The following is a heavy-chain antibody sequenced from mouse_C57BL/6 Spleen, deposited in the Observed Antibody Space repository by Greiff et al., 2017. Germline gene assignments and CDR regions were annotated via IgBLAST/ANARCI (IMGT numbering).Heavy chain of an antibody. D-gene: IGHD2-1*01. CDR2: ISSGGDYI. CDR1: GFTFSSYA. J-gene: IGHJ4*01. Sequence: EVKVEESGEGLVKPGGSLKLSCAASGFTFSSYAMSWVRQTPEKRLEWVAYISSGGDYIYYADTVKGRFTISRDNARNTLYLQMSSLKSEDTAMYYCTRDPIYYGNGDAMDYWGQGTSVTVSS. V-gene: IGHV5-9-1*02. CDR3: TRDPIYYGNGDAMDY.